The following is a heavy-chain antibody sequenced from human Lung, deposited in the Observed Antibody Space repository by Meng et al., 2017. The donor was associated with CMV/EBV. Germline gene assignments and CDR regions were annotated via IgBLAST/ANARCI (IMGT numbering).Heavy chain of an antibody. CDR1: GFTFSSYG. Sequence: GGSLRLSCAASGFTFSSYGMHWVRQAPGKGLEWVAVIWYDGSNKYYADSVKGRFTISRDNSKNTLYLQMNSLRAEDTAVYYCAKARRALAHWGQGTLVNVSS. V-gene: IGHV3-33*06. J-gene: IGHJ4*02. CDR3: AKARRALAH. CDR2: IWYDGSNK. D-gene: IGHD4/OR15-4a*01.